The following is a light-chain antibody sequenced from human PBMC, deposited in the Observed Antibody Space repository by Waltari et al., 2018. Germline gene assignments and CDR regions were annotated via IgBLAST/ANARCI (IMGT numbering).Light chain of an antibody. J-gene: IGLJ1*01. Sequence: QSVLTQPASVSGSPGQSITISCTGPSSDVGASNYVSWYQQHPGKAPKLMIYDVTKRPSGVSGRFSGSKSGNTASLTISGLQAEDEADYYCSSYISGVTLYVFGTGTKVTVL. CDR2: DVT. CDR3: SSYISGVTLYV. CDR1: SSDVGASNY. V-gene: IGLV2-14*03.